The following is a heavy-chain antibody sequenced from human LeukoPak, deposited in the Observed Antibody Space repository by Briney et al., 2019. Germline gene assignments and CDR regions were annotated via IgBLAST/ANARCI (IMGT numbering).Heavy chain of an antibody. J-gene: IGHJ6*03. CDR2: IKQDGSEK. Sequence: GGSLRLSRAASGFTFSSYWMSWVRQVPGKGLEWVAKIKQDGSEKYYVDSVKGRFTISRDNAKNSLYLQMNSLRAEDTAVYYCARDPLTLYNYYMDVWGKGTTVTVSS. V-gene: IGHV3-7*01. CDR3: ARDPLTLYNYYMDV. D-gene: IGHD3-9*01. CDR1: GFTFSSYW.